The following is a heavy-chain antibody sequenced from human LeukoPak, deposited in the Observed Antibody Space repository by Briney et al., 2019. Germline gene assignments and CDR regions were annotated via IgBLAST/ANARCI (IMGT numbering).Heavy chain of an antibody. CDR3: ARAVGGNGDN. CDR1: GFTFSSDW. D-gene: IGHD4-23*01. V-gene: IGHV3-74*03. J-gene: IGHJ4*02. CDR2: INTDGSIT. Sequence: GGSLRLSCAASGFTFSSDWMHGVRQAPGKGLVWVSRINTDGSITTYADSVKGRFTISRDNAKNTLYLQMNSLRAEDTAVYYCARAVGGNGDNWGQGTLVTVSS.